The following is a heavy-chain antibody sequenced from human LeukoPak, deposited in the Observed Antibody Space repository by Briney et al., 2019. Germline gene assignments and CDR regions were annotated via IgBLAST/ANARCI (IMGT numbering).Heavy chain of an antibody. Sequence: GGSLRLSCAASGFTFSSYGMHWVRQAPGKGLEWVAVIWYDGGNKYYADSVKGRFTISRDNSKNTLYLQMNSLRAEDTAVYYCAREANYKTTPFDYWGQGTLVTVSS. CDR2: IWYDGGNK. D-gene: IGHD4-11*01. CDR1: GFTFSSYG. CDR3: AREANYKTTPFDY. J-gene: IGHJ4*02. V-gene: IGHV3-33*01.